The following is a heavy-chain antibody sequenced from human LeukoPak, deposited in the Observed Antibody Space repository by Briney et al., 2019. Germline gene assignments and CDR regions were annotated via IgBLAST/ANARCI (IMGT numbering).Heavy chain of an antibody. Sequence: SETLSLTCAVYGGSFSGYYWSWIRQPPGKRLEWIGEINHSGSTNYNPSLKSRVTISVDTSKNQFSLKLSSVTAADTAVYYCARGRGQRYYYDSSGYYRYFDYWGQGTLVTVSS. CDR2: INHSGST. CDR1: GGSFSGYY. J-gene: IGHJ4*02. V-gene: IGHV4-34*01. D-gene: IGHD3-22*01. CDR3: ARGRGQRYYYDSSGYYRYFDY.